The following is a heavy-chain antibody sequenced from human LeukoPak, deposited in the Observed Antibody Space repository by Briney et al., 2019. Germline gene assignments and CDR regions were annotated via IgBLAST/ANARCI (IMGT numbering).Heavy chain of an antibody. J-gene: IGHJ4*02. CDR3: AKGDDYVWGSYRPTD. D-gene: IGHD3-16*02. CDR1: GFTFDDYT. Sequence: PGGSLRLSCAASGFTFDDYTMHWVRQASGKGLEWVSLISWDGGSTYYADSVKGRFTISRDNSKNSLYLQMNSLRTEDTALYYCAKGDDYVWGSYRPTDWGQGTLVTVSS. V-gene: IGHV3-43*01. CDR2: ISWDGGST.